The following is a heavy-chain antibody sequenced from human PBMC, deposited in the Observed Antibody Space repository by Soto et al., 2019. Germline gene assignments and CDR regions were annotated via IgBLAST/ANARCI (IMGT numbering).Heavy chain of an antibody. J-gene: IGHJ4*02. D-gene: IGHD3-22*01. CDR1: AGSGSIGYFY. V-gene: IGHV4-30-4*01. Sequence: SATLSLTGPVSAGSGSIGYFYWLWIRQLPGKCLEWIGYIYYSGSTYYNPSLKSRVSISIDMSKNQFSLKLSSVTAADTAVYYCARGGHYYDSSGAIDYWGQGSLVTVSS. CDR3: ARGGHYYDSSGAIDY. CDR2: IYYSGST.